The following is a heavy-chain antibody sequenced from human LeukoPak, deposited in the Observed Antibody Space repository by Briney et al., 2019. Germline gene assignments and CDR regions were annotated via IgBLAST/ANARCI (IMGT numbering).Heavy chain of an antibody. CDR3: ARVLGYYYDSSGYPGDY. J-gene: IGHJ4*02. CDR1: GYTFTSYG. Sequence: GASVKVSYKASGYTFTSYGISWVRQAPGQGLEWMGWISAYNGNTNYAQKLQGRVTMTTDTSTSTAYMELRSLKSDDTAVYYCARVLGYYYDSSGYPGDYWGQGTLVTVSS. V-gene: IGHV1-18*01. CDR2: ISAYNGNT. D-gene: IGHD3-22*01.